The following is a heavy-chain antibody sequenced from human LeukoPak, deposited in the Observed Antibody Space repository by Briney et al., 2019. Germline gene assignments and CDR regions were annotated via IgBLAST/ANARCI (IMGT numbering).Heavy chain of an antibody. V-gene: IGHV1-8*01. CDR1: GYTFTSYD. J-gene: IGHJ6*02. Sequence: GASVKVSCKASGYTFTSYDINWVRQATGQGXEWMGWMNPNSGNTGYAQKFQGRVTMTRNTSISTAYMELSSLRSEDTAVYYCARGRVVVAATPVAYYYGMDVWGQGTTVTVSS. D-gene: IGHD2-15*01. CDR3: ARGRVVVAATPVAYYYGMDV. CDR2: MNPNSGNT.